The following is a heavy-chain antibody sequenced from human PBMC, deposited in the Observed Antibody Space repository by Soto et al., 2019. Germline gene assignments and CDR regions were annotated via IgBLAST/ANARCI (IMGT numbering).Heavy chain of an antibody. CDR1: GYTFTSYG. D-gene: IGHD2-15*01. J-gene: IGHJ3*02. CDR3: ARDNDCSGGSCNDAFDS. Sequence: ASVKVSCKASGYTFTSYGISWVRQAPGQGLEWMGWISAYNGNTNYAQKLQGRVTMTTDTSTSTAYMELRSLRSDDTAVYYCARDNDCSGGSCNDAFDSWAQGTMVTVSS. V-gene: IGHV1-18*01. CDR2: ISAYNGNT.